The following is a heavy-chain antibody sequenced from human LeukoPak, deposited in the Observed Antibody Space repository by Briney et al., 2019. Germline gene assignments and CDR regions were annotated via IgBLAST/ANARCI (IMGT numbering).Heavy chain of an antibody. CDR1: GFTFSNYW. J-gene: IGHJ4*02. Sequence: PGGSLRLSCAVSGFTFSNYWMSWVRQAPGKGLEWVANINRGGSEKNYVDPVKGRFTISRDNAKNSVYLQMNSLRAEDTAVYYCAREMATGYWGQGTLVTVSS. V-gene: IGHV3-7*05. CDR2: INRGGSEK. D-gene: IGHD5-24*01. CDR3: AREMATGY.